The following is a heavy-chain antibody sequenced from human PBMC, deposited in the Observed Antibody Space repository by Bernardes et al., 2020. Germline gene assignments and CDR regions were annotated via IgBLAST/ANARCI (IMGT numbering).Heavy chain of an antibody. CDR1: GVSISNPDYY. CDR2: IYYSGIP. V-gene: IGHV4-31*03. D-gene: IGHD3-10*01. Sequence: SETLSLTCTVSGVSISNPDYYWKWIRQRPGEGLEWVGYIYYSGIPYFNPSLRSRLTMSVDTSQNQYSLTLSSVSAADTAVYYCARGVGPFGEADRWGQGTLVTVSS. J-gene: IGHJ4*02. CDR3: ARGVGPFGEADR.